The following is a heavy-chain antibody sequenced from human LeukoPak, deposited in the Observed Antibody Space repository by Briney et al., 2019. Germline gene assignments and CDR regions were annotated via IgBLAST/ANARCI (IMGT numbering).Heavy chain of an antibody. Sequence: SETLSLTCAVYGGSFSGYYWSWIRQPPGKGLEWIGEINHSGSTNYNPSLKSRVTISVDTSKNQFSLKLSSVTAADTAVYYCARVLSDSYGSYYYYMDVWGKGTTVTVSS. V-gene: IGHV4-34*01. CDR3: ARVLSDSYGSYYYYMDV. CDR2: INHSGST. J-gene: IGHJ6*03. D-gene: IGHD5-18*01. CDR1: GGSFSGYY.